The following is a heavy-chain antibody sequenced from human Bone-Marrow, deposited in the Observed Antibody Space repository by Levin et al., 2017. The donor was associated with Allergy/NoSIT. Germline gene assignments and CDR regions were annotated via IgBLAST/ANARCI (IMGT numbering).Heavy chain of an antibody. CDR1: GFTFSSYA. CDR3: ARDKLEQQLVISREIRRRDNYPYYDYYMDV. D-gene: IGHD6-13*01. CDR2: ISYDGSNK. V-gene: IGHV3-30-3*01. J-gene: IGHJ6*03. Sequence: GESLKISCAASGFTFSSYAMHWVRQAPGKGLEWVAVISYDGSNKYYADSVKGRFTISRDNSKNTLYLQMNSLRAEDTAVYYCARDKLEQQLVISREIRRRDNYPYYDYYMDVWGKGTTVTVSS.